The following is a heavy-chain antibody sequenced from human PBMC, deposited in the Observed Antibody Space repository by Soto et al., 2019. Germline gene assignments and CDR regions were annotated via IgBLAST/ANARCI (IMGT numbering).Heavy chain of an antibody. D-gene: IGHD6-13*01. CDR2: IFHSGST. CDR1: GGSITSGGFY. J-gene: IGHJ5*02. CDR3: VRGGIAGNWFDP. V-gene: IGHV4-31*03. Sequence: QVQLQESGPGLVKPSQTLSLTCSVSGGSITSGGFYWSWIRQHPEKGLEWIAYIFHSGSTDFNPSLXGRXIISADTSTNQFSLKLTSVTAADTAVYYCVRGGIAGNWFDPWGQGTLVTVSS.